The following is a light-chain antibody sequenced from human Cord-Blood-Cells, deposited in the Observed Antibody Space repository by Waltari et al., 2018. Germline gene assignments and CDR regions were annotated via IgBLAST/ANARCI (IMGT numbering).Light chain of an antibody. V-gene: IGLV1-44*01. CDR2: SNN. CDR1: SSNIGSNT. Sequence: QSVLTQPPSASGTPGQRATISCSGSSSNIGSNTVNWYQQLPGTAPKLLLYSNNQRPSGVPDRFSGSKSGTSASLAISGLQSEDEADYYCAAWDDSLNVLWVFGGGTKLTVL. CDR3: AAWDDSLNVLWV. J-gene: IGLJ3*02.